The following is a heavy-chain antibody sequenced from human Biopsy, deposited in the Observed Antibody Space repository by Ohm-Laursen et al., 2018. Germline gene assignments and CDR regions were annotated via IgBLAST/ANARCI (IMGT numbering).Heavy chain of an antibody. D-gene: IGHD1-26*01. CDR1: GYTFTTYY. J-gene: IGHJ6*02. CDR2: MNPSGGSR. CDR3: ARDPIVGSKADGMDV. V-gene: IGHV1-46*01. Sequence: ASVKVSCKTSGYTFTTYYMHWVRQAPGQGLEWMGIMNPSGGSRTNAQKFHDRVTMTRDTSTSTVYRELSSLRSEDTAVYYCARDPIVGSKADGMDVWGQGTTVTVSS.